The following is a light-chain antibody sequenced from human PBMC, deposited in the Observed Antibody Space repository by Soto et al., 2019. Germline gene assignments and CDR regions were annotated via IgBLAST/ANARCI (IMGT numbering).Light chain of an antibody. Sequence: QSVLTQPASVSGSPGQSITISCSGTSEDVGGYNYVSWYQHHPGKAPKLLIYEVTNRPSGLSNRFSGSKSGSTASLTISGLQAEEEADYYCSSYTSSNTLVFGTGTKGTVL. J-gene: IGLJ1*01. CDR2: EVT. CDR1: SEDVGGYNY. CDR3: SSYTSSNTLV. V-gene: IGLV2-14*01.